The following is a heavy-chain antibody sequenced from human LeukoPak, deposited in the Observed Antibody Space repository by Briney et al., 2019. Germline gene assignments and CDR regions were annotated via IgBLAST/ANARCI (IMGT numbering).Heavy chain of an antibody. V-gene: IGHV4-34*01. D-gene: IGHD3-16*01. CDR3: ARDLLRGPRRGWFDY. J-gene: IGHJ4*02. Sequence: SETLSLTCAVYGGSFRGYYWSWIRQPPGKGLEWIGEINHSGSTNYNPSLKSRVTISVDTSKNQFSLKLSSVTAADTAVYYCARDLLRGPRRGWFDYWGQGTLVTVSS. CDR1: GGSFRGYY. CDR2: INHSGST.